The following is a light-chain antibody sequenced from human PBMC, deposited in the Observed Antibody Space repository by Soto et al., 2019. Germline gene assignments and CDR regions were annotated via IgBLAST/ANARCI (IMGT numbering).Light chain of an antibody. J-gene: IGLJ2*01. CDR1: SSDVGGYNY. V-gene: IGLV2-11*01. Sequence: QSALTQPRSVSGSPGQSGTISCTGTSSDVGGYNYVSWYQQHPGKAPKLMIYDVSKRPSGVPDRFSGSKSGNTASLTISGLQAEDEADYYCSSYAGSYTFVFGGGTKLTVL. CDR3: SSYAGSYTFV. CDR2: DVS.